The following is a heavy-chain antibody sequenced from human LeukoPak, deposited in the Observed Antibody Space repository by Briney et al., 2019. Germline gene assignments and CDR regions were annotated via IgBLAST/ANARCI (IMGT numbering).Heavy chain of an antibody. V-gene: IGHV6-1*01. J-gene: IGHJ6*02. D-gene: IGHD6-19*01. Sequence: SQTLSLTCAISGDSVSSNSAAWNWLRQSPSRGLEWLGRTYYRSKWYNDYAVSVKSRITINPDTSKNQFSLQLNSVTPEDTAVYYCARDRQWLVPPYYYYGMDVWGQGTTVTVSS. CDR2: TYYRSKWYN. CDR1: GDSVSSNSAA. CDR3: ARDRQWLVPPYYYYGMDV.